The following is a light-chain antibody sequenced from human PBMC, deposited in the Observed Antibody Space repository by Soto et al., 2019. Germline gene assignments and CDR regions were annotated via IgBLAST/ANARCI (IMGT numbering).Light chain of an antibody. CDR1: QSLLHSNGYNY. V-gene: IGKV2-28*01. Sequence: DIVMTQSPLSLPVTPGEPASISCRSSQSLLHSNGYNYLDWYLQKPGQSPQLLIYWGSNRASGVPDRFSGSGSGTDFTLKINRVEAEDVGVYLCMQGLPSPPTFGQGTKVEIK. CDR3: MQGLPSPPT. J-gene: IGKJ1*01. CDR2: WGS.